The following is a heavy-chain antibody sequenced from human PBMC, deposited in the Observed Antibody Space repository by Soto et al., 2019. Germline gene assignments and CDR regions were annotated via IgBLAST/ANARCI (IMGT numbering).Heavy chain of an antibody. Sequence: PGGSLRLSCTASGFTFGDYAMSWVRQAPGKGLEWVGFIRSKAYGGTTEYAASVKGRFTISRDDSKSIAYLQMNSLKTEDTAVYYCTRTWPSTYYYGSGDNWFDPWGQGTLVTVSS. J-gene: IGHJ5*02. CDR3: TRTWPSTYYYGSGDNWFDP. V-gene: IGHV3-49*04. D-gene: IGHD3-10*01. CDR2: IRSKAYGGTT. CDR1: GFTFGDYA.